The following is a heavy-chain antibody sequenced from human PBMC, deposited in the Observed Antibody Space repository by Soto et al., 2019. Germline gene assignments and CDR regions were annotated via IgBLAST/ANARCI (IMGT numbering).Heavy chain of an antibody. Sequence: SETLSLTCAVSGGSVSTGDYSWSWIRQPPGKGLEWIGCIYHTGRTYYNPSLKSRVTISVDRSTNQFSLKLSSVTAADTAVYYCARDSDYYSLMPWGQGTLVTVS. CDR2: IYHTGRT. CDR3: ARDSDYYSLMP. J-gene: IGHJ5*02. CDR1: GGSVSTGDYS. D-gene: IGHD2-21*01. V-gene: IGHV4-30-2*01.